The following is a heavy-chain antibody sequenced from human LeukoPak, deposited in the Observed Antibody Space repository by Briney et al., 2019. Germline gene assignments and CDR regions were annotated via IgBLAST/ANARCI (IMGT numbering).Heavy chain of an antibody. Sequence: GGSLRLSCAASGFTFSKYWMHWVRQAPGKGLVCVSRVKSDGTYTSYADSVKGRFTISRDNAKNTLYLQMKSLRAEDTAVYYCARGDGYNFFDYWGQGTLVTVSS. CDR2: VKSDGTYT. V-gene: IGHV3-74*01. CDR3: ARGDGYNFFDY. J-gene: IGHJ4*02. D-gene: IGHD5-24*01. CDR1: GFTFSKYW.